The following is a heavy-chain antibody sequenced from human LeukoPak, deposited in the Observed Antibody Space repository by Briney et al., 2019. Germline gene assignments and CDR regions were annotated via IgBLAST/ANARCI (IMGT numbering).Heavy chain of an antibody. CDR1: GFTVSSNY. D-gene: IGHD3-10*01. CDR2: IYSGGST. V-gene: IGHV3-53*01. J-gene: IGHJ4*02. CDR3: AKSVLLQRPKFDY. Sequence: PGGSLRLSCAASGFTVSSNYMSWVRQAPGKGLEWVSVIYSGGSTYYADSVKGRFTISRDNSENTLYLQMNSLRAEDTAVYYCAKSVLLQRPKFDYWGQGTPVTVSS.